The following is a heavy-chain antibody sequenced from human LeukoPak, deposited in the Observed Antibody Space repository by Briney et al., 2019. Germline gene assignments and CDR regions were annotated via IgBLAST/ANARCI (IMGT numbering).Heavy chain of an antibody. CDR1: GGSISSSSYY. CDR2: IYYRGNS. Sequence: PSETLSLTCTVSGGSISSSSYYWAWIRQPPGKGLEWIGSIYYRGNSYYNPSLKSRVTISVDTSKNQFSLKLSSVTAADTAVYYCARVPDDYGDYRYGMDVWGQGTTVTVSS. CDR3: ARVPDDYGDYRYGMDV. V-gene: IGHV4-39*07. J-gene: IGHJ6*02. D-gene: IGHD4-17*01.